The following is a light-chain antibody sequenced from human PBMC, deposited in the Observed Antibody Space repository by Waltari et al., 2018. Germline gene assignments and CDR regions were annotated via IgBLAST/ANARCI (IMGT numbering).Light chain of an antibody. CDR3: QQYDHYPWT. CDR1: QGISSW. J-gene: IGKJ1*01. V-gene: IGKV1-5*03. Sequence: DIQMTQSPSTLSASVGDRVTITCRTSQGISSWLAWYQQTPGKAPKLLIYQASTLESGVPSRFVGSGSGTEFTLTISSLQPDDSATYYCQQYDHYPWTFGQGTKVELK. CDR2: QAS.